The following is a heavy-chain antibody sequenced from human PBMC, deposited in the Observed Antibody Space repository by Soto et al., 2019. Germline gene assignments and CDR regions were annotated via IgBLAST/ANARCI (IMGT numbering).Heavy chain of an antibody. J-gene: IGHJ4*02. Sequence: QVQLQESGPGLVKPSQTLSLTCTVSGGSISSGDYYWSWIRQPPGKGLEWIGYIYYSGSTYYNPSLKSRVTISEDTSKNQCSLKLRSVTAADTAVYYCARGPRLDGGLDYRGQGTLVTVSS. D-gene: IGHD4-17*01. CDR2: IYYSGST. CDR1: GGSISSGDYY. V-gene: IGHV4-30-4*01. CDR3: ARGPRLDGGLDY.